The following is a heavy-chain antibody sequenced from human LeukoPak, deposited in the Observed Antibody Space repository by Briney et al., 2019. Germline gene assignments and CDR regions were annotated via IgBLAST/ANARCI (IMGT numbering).Heavy chain of an antibody. J-gene: IGHJ4*02. CDR3: ASTRGVAAAGPFFDY. CDR2: IYYSGST. CDR1: GGSISSYY. V-gene: IGHV4-59*01. D-gene: IGHD6-13*01. Sequence: SETLSLTCTVSGGSISSYYWSWLRQPPGKGLEWIGYIYYSGSTNYNPSLKSRVTISVDTSENQFSLKLSSVTAADTAVYYCASTRGVAAAGPFFDYWGQGTLVTVSS.